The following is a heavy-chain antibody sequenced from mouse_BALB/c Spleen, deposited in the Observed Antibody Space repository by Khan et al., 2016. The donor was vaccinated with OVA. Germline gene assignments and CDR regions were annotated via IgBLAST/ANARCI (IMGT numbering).Heavy chain of an antibody. CDR1: GFTFSSYV. CDR2: INSGGST. CDR3: TRLVDY. Sequence: EVELVESGGGLVKPGGSLKLSCAASGFTFSSYVVSWIRQTPEKRLEWVASINSGGSTYYPDSVKGRFTISRDDARNILYLQTSSLRSEDTAMYYCTRLVDYWGQGTSVTVSS. V-gene: IGHV5-6-5*01. J-gene: IGHJ4*01.